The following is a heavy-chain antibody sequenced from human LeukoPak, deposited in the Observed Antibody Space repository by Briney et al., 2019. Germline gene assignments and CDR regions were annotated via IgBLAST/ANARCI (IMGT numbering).Heavy chain of an antibody. CDR2: ISYDGSNK. CDR3: ARGENGSFDH. CDR1: GFTFSSYA. Sequence: AGGSLRLSCAASGFTFSSYAMHWVRQAPGRGLEWVAVISYDGSNKYYADPVKGRFTISRDNSRNSVYMEMNDLVAEDTAFYYCARGENGSFDHLGQGTLVIVSS. V-gene: IGHV3-30-3*01. J-gene: IGHJ4*02. D-gene: IGHD3-10*01.